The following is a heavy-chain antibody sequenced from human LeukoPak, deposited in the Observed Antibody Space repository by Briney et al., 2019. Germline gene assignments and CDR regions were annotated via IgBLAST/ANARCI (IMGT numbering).Heavy chain of an antibody. D-gene: IGHD1-14*01. J-gene: IGHJ4*02. CDR1: GFTFSSYE. CDR3: ASLYKNYFDY. V-gene: IGHV3-48*03. CDR2: VSSSSSTI. Sequence: GGSLRLSCAASGFTFSSYEMNWVRQAPGKGLEWVSYVSSSSSTIYYADSVKGRFTISRDNAKNSLYLQMNSLRAEDTAVYYCASLYKNYFDYWGQGTLVTVSS.